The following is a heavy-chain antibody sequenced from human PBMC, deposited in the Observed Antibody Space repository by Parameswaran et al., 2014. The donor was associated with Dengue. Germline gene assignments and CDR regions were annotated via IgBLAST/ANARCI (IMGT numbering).Heavy chain of an antibody. CDR3: AKDPGYCSSTSCRDRWFDP. CDR2: ISGSGGST. D-gene: IGHD2-2*01. Sequence: VRQAPGKGLEWVSAISGSGGSTYYADSVKGRFTISRDNSKNTLYLQMNSLRAEDTAVYYCAKDPGYCSSTSCRDRWFDPWGQGTLVTVSS. J-gene: IGHJ5*02. V-gene: IGHV3-23*01.